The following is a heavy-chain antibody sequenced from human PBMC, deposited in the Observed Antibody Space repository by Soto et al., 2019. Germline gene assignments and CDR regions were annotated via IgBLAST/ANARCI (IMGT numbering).Heavy chain of an antibody. CDR1: GFTFSSYA. V-gene: IGHV3-23*01. Sequence: PGGSLRLSCAASGFTFSSYAMSWVRQAPGKGLEWVSAISGSGGSTYYADSVKGRFTISRDNSKNTLYLQMNSLRAEDTAVYYCAKGRFRPLYSSGYYYALGAFDIWGQGTMVTVSS. CDR3: AKGRFRPLYSSGYYYALGAFDI. CDR2: ISGSGGST. J-gene: IGHJ3*02. D-gene: IGHD3-22*01.